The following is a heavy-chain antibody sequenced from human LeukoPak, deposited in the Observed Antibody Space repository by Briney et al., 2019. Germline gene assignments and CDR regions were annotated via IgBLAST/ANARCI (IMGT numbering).Heavy chain of an antibody. J-gene: IGHJ4*02. D-gene: IGHD5-18*01. Sequence: ASVKLSCKASGYTFSSYHLHWVRQAPGQGLEWMGIINPSGGSTSYAQKFQGRVTMTRDTSTSTVYMELSSLRSEDTAVYYCARASGGYSYGYLFWGQGTLVTVSS. CDR2: INPSGGST. V-gene: IGHV1-46*01. CDR3: ARASGGYSYGYLF. CDR1: GYTFSSYH.